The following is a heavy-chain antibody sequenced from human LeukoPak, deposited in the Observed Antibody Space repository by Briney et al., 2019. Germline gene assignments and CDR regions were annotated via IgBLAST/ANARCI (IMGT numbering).Heavy chain of an antibody. Sequence: SETLSLTCTVSGGSISSGDYYWSWIRQPPGKGLKWIGYIYYSGSTYYNPSLKSRVTISVDTSKNQFSLKLSSVTAADTAVYYCARVRPAVVIADYWGQGTLVTVSS. CDR3: ARVRPAVVIADY. D-gene: IGHD2-21*01. V-gene: IGHV4-30-4*01. CDR1: GGSISSGDYY. CDR2: IYYSGST. J-gene: IGHJ4*02.